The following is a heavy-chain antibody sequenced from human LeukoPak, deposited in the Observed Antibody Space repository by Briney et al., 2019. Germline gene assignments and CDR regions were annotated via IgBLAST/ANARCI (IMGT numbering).Heavy chain of an antibody. D-gene: IGHD1-26*01. CDR1: GYTFTSHA. J-gene: IGHJ4*02. V-gene: IGHV1-3*02. CDR3: ARALGGSFDFDY. Sequence: ASVKVSCKASGYTFTSHAMHWVRQAPGQRLEWMGWSNAGNGNTKYSQEFQGRVTITRDTSASTAYMELSSLRSEDMAVYYCARALGGSFDFDYWGQGTLVTVSS. CDR2: SNAGNGNT.